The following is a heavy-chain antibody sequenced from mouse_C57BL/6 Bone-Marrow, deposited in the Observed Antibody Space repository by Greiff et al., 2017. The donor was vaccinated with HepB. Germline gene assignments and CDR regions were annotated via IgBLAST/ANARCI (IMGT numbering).Heavy chain of an antibody. D-gene: IGHD2-1*01. CDR3: ARSLLYWYFDV. Sequence: QVQLQQPGAELVKPGASVKLSCKASGYTFTSYWMHWVKQRPGQGLEWIGMIHPNSGSTNYNEKFKSKATLTVDKSSSTAYMQLSSLTSEDSAVYYCARSLLYWYFDVWGRGTTVTVSA. V-gene: IGHV1-64*01. J-gene: IGHJ1*03. CDR1: GYTFTSYW. CDR2: IHPNSGST.